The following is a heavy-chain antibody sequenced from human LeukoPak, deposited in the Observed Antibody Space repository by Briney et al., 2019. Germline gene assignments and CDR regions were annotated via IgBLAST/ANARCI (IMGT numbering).Heavy chain of an antibody. J-gene: IGHJ4*02. CDR1: GFTFSSYG. Sequence: PGGSLRLSCAASGFTFSSYGMSWVRQAPGKGLEWVSVIYSGGSTYYADSVKGRFTISRDNSKNTLYLQMNSLRAEDTAVYYCARSRYYGSGSWGYFDYWGQGTLVTVSS. CDR3: ARSRYYGSGSWGYFDY. D-gene: IGHD3-10*01. CDR2: IYSGGST. V-gene: IGHV3-66*01.